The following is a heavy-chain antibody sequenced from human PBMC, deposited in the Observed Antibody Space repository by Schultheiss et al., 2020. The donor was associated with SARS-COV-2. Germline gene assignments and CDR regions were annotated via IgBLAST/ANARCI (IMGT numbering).Heavy chain of an antibody. V-gene: IGHV3-11*01. CDR2: ISSSSSTI. Sequence: PGGSLRLSCAASGFTFSDYYMSWIRQAPGKGLEWVSYISSSSSTIYYADSVKGRFTISRDNAKNLLYLQMNSLRAEDTAVYYCARGYCTNGICFHYFYYMDVWGKGTTVTVSS. CDR1: GFTFSDYY. J-gene: IGHJ6*03. CDR3: ARGYCTNGICFHYFYYMDV. D-gene: IGHD2-8*01.